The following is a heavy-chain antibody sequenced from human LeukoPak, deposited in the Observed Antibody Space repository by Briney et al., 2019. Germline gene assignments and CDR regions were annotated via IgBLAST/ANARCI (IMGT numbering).Heavy chain of an antibody. Sequence: GGSLRLSCAASGFTFSTYWMSWVRQAPGKGLEWVANIKQDGSETYYADSVKGRFTIFRDNAKNSLYLQMDSLRVEDTAVYYCANGDGFDYWGQGALVIVSS. CDR2: IKQDGSET. J-gene: IGHJ4*02. CDR1: GFTFSTYW. D-gene: IGHD5-24*01. V-gene: IGHV3-7*01. CDR3: ANGDGFDY.